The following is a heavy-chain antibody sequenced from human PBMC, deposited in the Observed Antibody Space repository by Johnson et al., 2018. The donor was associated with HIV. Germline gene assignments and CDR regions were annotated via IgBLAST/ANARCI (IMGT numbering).Heavy chain of an antibody. CDR1: GFTFSSYA. V-gene: IGHV3-30*14. CDR2: ISYDGSNK. CDR3: AKYAPLNYEIDYSSSSSAFDI. D-gene: IGHD6-6*01. Sequence: QVQLVESGGGVVQPGRSLRLSCAASGFTFSSYAMHWVRQAPGKGLAWVAVISYDGSNKYYADSVKGRFTISRDYPKNRLYLQMNSLRAEDTAIYYCAKYAPLNYEIDYSSSSSAFDIWGQGTMVTVSS. J-gene: IGHJ3*02.